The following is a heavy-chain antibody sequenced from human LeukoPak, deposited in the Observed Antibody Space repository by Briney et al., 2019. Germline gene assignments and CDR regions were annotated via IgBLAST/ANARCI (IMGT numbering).Heavy chain of an antibody. Sequence: AGGSLRLSCAASGFTFSSYAMSWVRQAPGKGLEWVSAISGSGGSTYYADSVKGRFTISRDNSKNTLYLQMNSLRAEDTAVYYCAKVRFLEWSEGGMDVWGQGTTVTASS. CDR1: GFTFSSYA. J-gene: IGHJ6*02. CDR2: ISGSGGST. D-gene: IGHD3-3*01. V-gene: IGHV3-23*01. CDR3: AKVRFLEWSEGGMDV.